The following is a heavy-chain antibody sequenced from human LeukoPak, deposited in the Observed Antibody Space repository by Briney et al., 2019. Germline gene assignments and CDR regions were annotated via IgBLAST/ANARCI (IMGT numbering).Heavy chain of an antibody. Sequence: ASVTVSCKASGYTFTSYGISWVRQAPGQGLEWMGWISAYKGNTNYAQKLQGRVTMTTDTSTSTAYMELRSLRSDETAVYYCARDGGRSEVAAARWFDPWGQGTLVTVSS. CDR3: ARDGGRSEVAAARWFDP. J-gene: IGHJ5*02. CDR2: ISAYKGNT. CDR1: GYTFTSYG. D-gene: IGHD3-16*01. V-gene: IGHV1-18*01.